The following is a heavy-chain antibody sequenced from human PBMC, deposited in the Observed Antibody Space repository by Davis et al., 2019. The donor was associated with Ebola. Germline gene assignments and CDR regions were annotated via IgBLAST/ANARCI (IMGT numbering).Heavy chain of an antibody. CDR2: ISSSSSTI. D-gene: IGHD1-26*01. CDR3: VRDTIEGATTFDH. CDR1: GFTFSSYA. Sequence: GGSLRLSCAASGFTFSSYAMHWVRQAPGKGLEWVSYISSSSSTIYYADSVKGRFTISRDNAKNSLYLQMNSLRDEDTAVYYCVRDTIEGATTFDHWGQGTLVTVAS. V-gene: IGHV3-48*02. J-gene: IGHJ4*02.